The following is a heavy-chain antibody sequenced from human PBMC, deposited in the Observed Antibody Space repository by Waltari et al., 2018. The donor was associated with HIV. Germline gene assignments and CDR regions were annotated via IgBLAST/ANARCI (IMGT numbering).Heavy chain of an antibody. J-gene: IGHJ4*02. V-gene: IGHV4-39*01. CDR1: GGSINSTDYY. D-gene: IGHD4-4*01. Sequence: QLQLQEAGPGLVKPSETLSLTCTVSGGSINSTDYYWGCFRQPPGKGLKWIGSLDYSGQTFYNPSLEGRVTISGDTPKSQFSLEVDSVTVTDTAFYYWAGGWVRSNKYPPGIFDFWGQGALITVSS. CDR2: LDYSGQT. CDR3: AGGWVRSNKYPPGIFDF.